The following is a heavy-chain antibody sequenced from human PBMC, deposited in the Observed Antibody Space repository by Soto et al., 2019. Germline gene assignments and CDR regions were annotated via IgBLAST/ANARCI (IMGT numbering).Heavy chain of an antibody. CDR3: ARDPGRWIQLWFIDY. J-gene: IGHJ4*02. V-gene: IGHV3-33*01. CDR1: GFTFSSYG. Sequence: QVQLVESGGGVVQPGRSLRLSCAASGFTFSSYGMHWVRQAPGKGLEWVAVIWYDGSNKYYADSVKGRFTISRDNSKNTLYLQMNSLRAEDTAVYYCARDPGRWIQLWFIDYWGQGTLVTVSS. D-gene: IGHD5-18*01. CDR2: IWYDGSNK.